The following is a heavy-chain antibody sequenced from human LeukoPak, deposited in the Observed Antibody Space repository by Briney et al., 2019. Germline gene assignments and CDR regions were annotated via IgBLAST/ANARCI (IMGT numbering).Heavy chain of an antibody. V-gene: IGHV3-74*01. CDR2: INGDGSST. CDR3: ASEDGSCY. D-gene: IGHD2-15*01. Sequence: GGSLRLSCAASGFAFNTYWMHWVRQAPGTGLVWVSRINGDGSSTSYADFVKGRFTISRDNAKNTLYLQMNSLRAEETAIYYCASEDGSCYGGQGTLVTVSS. CDR1: GFAFNTYW. J-gene: IGHJ4*02.